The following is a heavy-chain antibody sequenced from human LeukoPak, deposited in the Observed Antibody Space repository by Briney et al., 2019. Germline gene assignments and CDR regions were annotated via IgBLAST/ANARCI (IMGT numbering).Heavy chain of an antibody. Sequence: PSETLSLTCTVSGGSTSGYSWSWIRQPAGKGLEWIGRIYSSGSTNYNPSLKGRVTMSIDTSKNQFSLKLSSVTAADTAFYYCARDTKFSPWGQGTLVTVSS. CDR3: ARDTKFSP. CDR2: IYSSGST. V-gene: IGHV4-4*07. D-gene: IGHD3-3*01. J-gene: IGHJ5*02. CDR1: GGSTSGYS.